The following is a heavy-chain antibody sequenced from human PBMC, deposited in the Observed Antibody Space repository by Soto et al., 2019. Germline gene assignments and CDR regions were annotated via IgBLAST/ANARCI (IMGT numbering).Heavy chain of an antibody. CDR2: INSRSSSI. J-gene: IGHJ4*02. CDR3: ARNPSGDY. V-gene: IGHV3-21*01. D-gene: IGHD3-10*01. Sequence: EVQLVESGGGLVKPGGSLRLSCAASGFTFSSHSMTWVRQAPGKGLEWVSSINSRSSSIYYADSVKGRFTISRDNAKNSLYLQMNSLRAEDTAVYYCARNPSGDYWGQGTLVTVSS. CDR1: GFTFSSHS.